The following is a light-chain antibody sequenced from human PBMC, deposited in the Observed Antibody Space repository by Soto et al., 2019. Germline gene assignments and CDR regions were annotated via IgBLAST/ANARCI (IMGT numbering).Light chain of an antibody. CDR3: LSKTSSISYV. CDR1: TSDVGGYNY. CDR2: EVS. J-gene: IGLJ1*01. V-gene: IGLV2-14*01. Sequence: QSVLTQPASVSGSPGQSITISCTGTTSDVGGYNYVSWYQQRPGKVPKLLIHEVSNRPSGVSNRFSGSKSGNTASLTISGLQAEDEADYYCLSKTSSISYVFXTGTKVTVL.